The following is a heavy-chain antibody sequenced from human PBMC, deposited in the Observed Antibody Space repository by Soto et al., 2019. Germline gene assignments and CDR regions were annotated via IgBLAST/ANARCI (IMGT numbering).Heavy chain of an antibody. Sequence: QVQLVESGGGVVQPGRSLRLSCAASGFTFSSYAMHWVRQAPGKGLEWVAVISYDGSNKYYAGSVKGRFTISRDNSKNTLYLQMNSLRAEDTAVYYCARVDVFDYWGQGTLVTVSS. CDR1: GFTFSSYA. CDR2: ISYDGSNK. V-gene: IGHV3-30-3*01. J-gene: IGHJ4*02. CDR3: ARVDVFDY.